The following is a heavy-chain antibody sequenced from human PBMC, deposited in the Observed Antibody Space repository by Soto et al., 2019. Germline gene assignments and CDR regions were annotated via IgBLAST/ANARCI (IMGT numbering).Heavy chain of an antibody. Sequence: EVQLVESGGVLVQHGGSLRLSCAASGFTISSHWMHWVRQAPGKGLVWVSRINSDGSRINYADSVKGRLTISRDNAKNTVYLQMNSLRAEDTAVYICARGASGRYYMDVWGKGTTVTVSS. V-gene: IGHV3-74*01. D-gene: IGHD3-10*01. CDR1: GFTISSHW. CDR3: ARGASGRYYMDV. J-gene: IGHJ6*03. CDR2: INSDGSRI.